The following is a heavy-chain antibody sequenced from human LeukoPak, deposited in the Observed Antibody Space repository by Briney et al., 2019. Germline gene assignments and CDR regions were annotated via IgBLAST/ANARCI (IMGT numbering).Heavy chain of an antibody. Sequence: GGSLRLSCAASGFTFNSYTMNWVRQAPGKRLEWVSSITSSSSYIYYADSVKGRSTISRDNAKNSLYLQMNSLRAEDTAVYYCARDGDTVLTRGYYYYMDVWGKGTTVTVSS. J-gene: IGHJ6*03. CDR2: ITSSSSYI. CDR1: GFTFNSYT. D-gene: IGHD3-10*01. CDR3: ARDGDTVLTRGYYYYMDV. V-gene: IGHV3-21*01.